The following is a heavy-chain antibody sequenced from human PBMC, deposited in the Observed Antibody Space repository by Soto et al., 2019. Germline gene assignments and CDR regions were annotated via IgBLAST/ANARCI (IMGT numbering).Heavy chain of an antibody. D-gene: IGHD5-18*01. CDR1: GLTFSSYA. CDR2: VSGSGATT. J-gene: IGHJ4*02. V-gene: IGHV3-23*01. Sequence: EVRLLESGGGLVQPGESLRLSCAASGLTFSSYAMRWVRQAPGKGLEWVSTVSGSGATTYYADSVKGRFTISRDNSKNTVYLQMNSLRAEDTAVYYCAKDMGYSYTWATDYWGQGTPVTVSS. CDR3: AKDMGYSYTWATDY.